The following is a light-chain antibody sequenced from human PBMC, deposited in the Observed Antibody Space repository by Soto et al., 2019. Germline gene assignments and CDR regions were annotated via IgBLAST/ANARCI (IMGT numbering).Light chain of an antibody. CDR3: QQYNSVSLLT. CDR2: KAS. V-gene: IGKV1-5*03. Sequence: DIQMTQSPSTLSASVGDRVTITCRASQSISSWLAWYQRKPGKAPKLLIYKASSLESGVPSRFSGSGSGTEFTLTISSLQPDDFATYYCQQYNSVSLLTFGGGTKVEIK. CDR1: QSISSW. J-gene: IGKJ4*01.